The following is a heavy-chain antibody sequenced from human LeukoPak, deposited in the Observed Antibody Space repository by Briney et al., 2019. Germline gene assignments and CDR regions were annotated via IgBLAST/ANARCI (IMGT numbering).Heavy chain of an antibody. CDR3: ARAVGAPRHFDY. V-gene: IGHV1-8*01. CDR1: GYTFTSYN. Sequence: ASVKVSCKASGYTFTSYNVNWVRQATGQGLELVGWVNPNSGDTVYAQKFRGRVTMTRDTSISTAYMELSSLRSEDTVVYYCARAVGAPRHFDYWGQGTLVTVSS. J-gene: IGHJ4*02. D-gene: IGHD1-26*01. CDR2: VNPNSGDT.